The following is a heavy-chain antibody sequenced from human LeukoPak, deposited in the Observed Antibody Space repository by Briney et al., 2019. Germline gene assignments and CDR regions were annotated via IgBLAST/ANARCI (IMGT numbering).Heavy chain of an antibody. Sequence: ASVKVSCKVSGYTLTELSMHWVRQAPGKGLEWMGGFDPEDGETIYAQKFQGRVTMTEDTSTDTAYMELSSLRSEDTAVYYCATKHVLPYYDILTGPPGDAFDIWGQGTMVTVSS. J-gene: IGHJ3*02. V-gene: IGHV1-24*01. D-gene: IGHD3-9*01. CDR1: GYTLTELS. CDR3: ATKHVLPYYDILTGPPGDAFDI. CDR2: FDPEDGET.